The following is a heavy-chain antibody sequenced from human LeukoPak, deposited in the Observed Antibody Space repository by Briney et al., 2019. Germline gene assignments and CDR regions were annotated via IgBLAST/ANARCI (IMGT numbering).Heavy chain of an antibody. Sequence: PGGSLRLSCAASGFSVISNYMSWVRQAPGKGLEWVSGISLDGATTYYAGSVEGRFTISRDNSKNTLYLQMNSLRADDTAVYYCVKDHGWLLYSWGQGTLVTVSS. CDR1: GFSVISNY. CDR2: ISLDGATT. J-gene: IGHJ4*02. D-gene: IGHD3-9*01. CDR3: VKDHGWLLYS. V-gene: IGHV3-23*01.